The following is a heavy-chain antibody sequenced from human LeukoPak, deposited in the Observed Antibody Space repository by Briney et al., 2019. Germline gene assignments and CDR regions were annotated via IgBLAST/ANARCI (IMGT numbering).Heavy chain of an antibody. D-gene: IGHD2-2*01. V-gene: IGHV1-69*13. CDR1: GGTFSSYA. Sequence: ASVKVSYKASGGTFSSYAISWVRQAPGQGLEWMGGIIPIFGIANYAQKFQGRVTITADESTGTAYMELSSLRSEDTAVYYCARDRRCSSTSCYNWFDPWGQGTLVTVSS. J-gene: IGHJ5*02. CDR2: IIPIFGIA. CDR3: ARDRRCSSTSCYNWFDP.